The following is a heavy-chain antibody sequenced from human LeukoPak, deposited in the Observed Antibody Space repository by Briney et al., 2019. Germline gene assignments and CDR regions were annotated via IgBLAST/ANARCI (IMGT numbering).Heavy chain of an antibody. CDR1: GGSITGYY. Sequence: TSETLSLTCTVSGGSITGYYWNWIRQPAGQGLEWLGRVYSSGVGNYNPSLTSRVTMSVDTSKNQFSLKLISLTAADTAVYYCAREEFLHEIDSSGYFVYWGQGTLVTVSS. D-gene: IGHD3-22*01. V-gene: IGHV4-4*07. CDR3: AREEFLHEIDSSGYFVY. CDR2: VYSSGVG. J-gene: IGHJ4*02.